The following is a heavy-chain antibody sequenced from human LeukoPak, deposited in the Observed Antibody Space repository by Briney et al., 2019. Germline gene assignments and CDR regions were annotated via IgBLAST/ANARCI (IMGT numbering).Heavy chain of an antibody. CDR1: GYTFTSYD. D-gene: IGHD6-19*01. V-gene: IGHV1-8*01. Sequence: PTASVKVSCKASGYTFTSYDINWVRQATGQGLEWMGWMNPNSGNTGYAQKFQGRVTMTRNTSISTAYMELSSLRSEDTAVYYCARSSGWYQYPGIDYWGQGTLVTVSS. CDR2: MNPNSGNT. CDR3: ARSSGWYQYPGIDY. J-gene: IGHJ4*02.